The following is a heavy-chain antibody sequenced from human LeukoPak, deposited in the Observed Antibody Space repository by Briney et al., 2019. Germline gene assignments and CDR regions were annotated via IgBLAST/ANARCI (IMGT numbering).Heavy chain of an antibody. CDR2: ISSDGVYT. Sequence: GGSLRLSCLASGFTFNLYSMHRVRKAPGKGLEFVSVISSDGVYTYYAYSVKGRFTISRDNSKNTVYLQMSSLGADDTAVYYCAKVLDYCDGGTCYNSGMDSWGQGTLVTVSS. D-gene: IGHD2-15*01. CDR1: GFTFNLYS. V-gene: IGHV3-64D*08. J-gene: IGHJ4*02. CDR3: AKVLDYCDGGTCYNSGMDS.